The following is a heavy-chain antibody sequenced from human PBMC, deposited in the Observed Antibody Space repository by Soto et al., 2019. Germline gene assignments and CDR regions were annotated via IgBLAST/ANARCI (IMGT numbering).Heavy chain of an antibody. CDR1: GYSFSTYG. D-gene: IGHD3-3*01. J-gene: IGHJ6*02. Sequence: QVQLVQYAGEVKEPGASLKVACTASGYSFSTYGISWVRQAPGQGLEWMGWISTSNGYTNYAQKFQGRVSMTTDTSTNAAYMEVRSLRSDDTAFYFCASDRSFALLEWSPSDSYGMDVWGQGTSGTVSS. CDR2: ISTSNGYT. V-gene: IGHV1-18*01. CDR3: ASDRSFALLEWSPSDSYGMDV.